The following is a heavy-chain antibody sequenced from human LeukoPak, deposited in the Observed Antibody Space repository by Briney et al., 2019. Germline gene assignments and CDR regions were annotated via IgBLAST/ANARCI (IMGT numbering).Heavy chain of an antibody. CDR2: ISSSDNAI. V-gene: IGHV3-11*04. CDR1: VFTFSDYY. J-gene: IGHJ3*02. Sequence: GGSLRLSCAASVFTFSDYYMSWIRQAPGKGLEWVSYISSSDNAIYYADSVKGRFTISRDNAKNSLYLQMDSLRDEDTAVYYCVRDHFYCDGSGRSFDMWGQGTMVTVSS. D-gene: IGHD3-22*01. CDR3: VRDHFYCDGSGRSFDM.